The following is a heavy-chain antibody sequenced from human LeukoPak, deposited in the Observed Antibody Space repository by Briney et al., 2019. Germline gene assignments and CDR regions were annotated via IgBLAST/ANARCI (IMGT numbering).Heavy chain of an antibody. V-gene: IGHV3-23*01. CDR3: AKGAAAGSWAY. D-gene: IGHD6-13*01. CDR1: GFTFSSYA. CDR2: ISDSGSNT. Sequence: GGSLRLSCIASGFTFSSYAIGWVRQAPGKGLEWVSSISDSGSNTFYGDSVKGRFTISRDNSKSTLYLQMNSLRVEDTAIYYCAKGAAAGSWAYWGQGTLVTVSS. J-gene: IGHJ4*02.